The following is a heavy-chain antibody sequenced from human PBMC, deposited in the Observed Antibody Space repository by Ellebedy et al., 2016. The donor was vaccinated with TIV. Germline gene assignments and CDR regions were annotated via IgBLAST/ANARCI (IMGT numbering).Heavy chain of an antibody. J-gene: IGHJ6*02. Sequence: SETLSLTXTVSGGSISSGGYYWSWIRQHPGKGLEWIGYIYYSGSTYYNPSLKSRVTISVDTSKNQFSLKLSSVTAADTAVYYCARESYKDYGSGSYYNANYYYYYGMDVWGQGTTVTVSS. CDR3: ARESYKDYGSGSYYNANYYYYYGMDV. CDR1: GGSISSGGYY. D-gene: IGHD3-10*01. V-gene: IGHV4-31*03. CDR2: IYYSGST.